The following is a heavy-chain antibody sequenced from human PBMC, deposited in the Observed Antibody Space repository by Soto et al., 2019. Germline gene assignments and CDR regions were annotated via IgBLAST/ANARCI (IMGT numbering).Heavy chain of an antibody. V-gene: IGHV1-3*05. CDR2: INSGNGNT. Sequence: QVQLVQSGAEEKKPGASVKVSCKASGYTFTSYAMHWVRQAPGQRLEWMGWINSGNGNTKYSQKFQGRVTITRDTSASTANLELSRLRSADTAGYYFARGILVVTARHYWGQGPLVPVSS. CDR1: GYTFTSYA. CDR3: ARGILVVTARHY. D-gene: IGHD2-21*02. J-gene: IGHJ4*02.